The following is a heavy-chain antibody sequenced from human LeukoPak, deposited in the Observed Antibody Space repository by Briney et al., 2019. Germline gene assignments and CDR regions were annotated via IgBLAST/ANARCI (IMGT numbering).Heavy chain of an antibody. Sequence: GGSLRLSCAASGSIFSRCWMHGVRQAPGKGLVWVSRINSDGSSTSYADSVKGRFTISRDNAKNTLYLQMNSLRAEDTAVYYCASVVGGYYPPVEAFDIWGQGTMVTVSS. CDR1: GSIFSRCW. CDR3: ASVVGGYYPPVEAFDI. CDR2: INSDGSST. J-gene: IGHJ3*02. V-gene: IGHV3-74*01. D-gene: IGHD3-3*01.